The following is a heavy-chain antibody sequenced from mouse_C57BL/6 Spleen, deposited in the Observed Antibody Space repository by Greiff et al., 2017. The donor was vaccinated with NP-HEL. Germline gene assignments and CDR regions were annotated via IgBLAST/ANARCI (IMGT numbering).Heavy chain of an antibody. J-gene: IGHJ4*01. Sequence: QVQLQQPGAELVRPGSSVKLSCKASGYTFTSYWMHWVKQRPIQGLEWIGNIDPSDSETHYNQKFKDKATLTVDKSSSTAYMQLSSLTSEDAAVYYCARTRATVIASYYAMDYWGQGTSVTVSS. V-gene: IGHV1-52*01. D-gene: IGHD1-1*01. CDR1: GYTFTSYW. CDR2: IDPSDSET. CDR3: ARTRATVIASYYAMDY.